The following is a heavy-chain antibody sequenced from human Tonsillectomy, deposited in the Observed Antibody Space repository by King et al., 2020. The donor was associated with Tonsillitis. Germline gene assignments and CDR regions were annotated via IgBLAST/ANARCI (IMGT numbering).Heavy chain of an antibody. Sequence: QLQLQESGPGRVKPSETLSLTCTVSGGSFGTYHWGWIRQPPGKALEWIGYVYYSGSTNYNPSLKSRVTISIDMFNNQFSLRLNSVTAADTAVYYCARLNPGLGLGLDFWGQGTLVTVSS. J-gene: IGHJ4*02. CDR2: VYYSGST. CDR3: ARLNPGLGLGLDF. D-gene: IGHD3/OR15-3a*01. CDR1: GGSFGTYH. V-gene: IGHV4-59*08.